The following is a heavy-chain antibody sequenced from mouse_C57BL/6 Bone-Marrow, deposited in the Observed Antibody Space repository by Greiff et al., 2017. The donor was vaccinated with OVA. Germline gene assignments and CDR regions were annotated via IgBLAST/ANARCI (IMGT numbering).Heavy chain of an antibody. CDR1: GSTFTSST. J-gene: IGHJ3*01. Sequence: QVQLQQSGAELARPGASVTISCKASGSTFTSSTLHWVKQRPGPGLEWIGYINPSSGYTKYNQKFKDKATLTADKSSSTAYMQLSSLTSEDSAVYYCAREDGNWFAYWGQGTLVTVSA. D-gene: IGHD2-1*01. V-gene: IGHV1-4*01. CDR2: INPSSGYT. CDR3: AREDGNWFAY.